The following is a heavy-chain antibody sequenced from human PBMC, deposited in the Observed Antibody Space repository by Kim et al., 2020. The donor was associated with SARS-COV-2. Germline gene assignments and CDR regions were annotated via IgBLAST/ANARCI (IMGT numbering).Heavy chain of an antibody. CDR2: TYYRSKWYN. V-gene: IGHV6-1*01. Sequence: SQTLSLTCAISGDSVSSNSAAWNWIRQSPSRGLEWLGRTYYRSKWYNDYAVSVKSRITINPDTSKNQFSLQLNSVTPEDTAVYYCAREGEGYCSGGSCYGDYYYYYYGMDVWGQGTTVTVSS. CDR1: GDSVSSNSAA. CDR3: AREGEGYCSGGSCYGDYYYYYYGMDV. J-gene: IGHJ6*02. D-gene: IGHD2-15*01.